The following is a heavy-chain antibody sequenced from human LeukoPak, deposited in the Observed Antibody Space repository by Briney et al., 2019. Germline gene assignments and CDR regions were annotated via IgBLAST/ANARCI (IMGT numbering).Heavy chain of an antibody. Sequence: PGGSLRLSCAASGFILTDYGMHWVRQAPGKGLDWVAFMSYDGGNKYYADSVKGRFTISRDNSKNTLYLQMNTLRAEDTAAYYCAKVGRNYGDYNGWSDPWGQGTLVTVSS. CDR3: AKVGRNYGDYNGWSDP. CDR2: MSYDGGNK. V-gene: IGHV3-30*18. J-gene: IGHJ5*02. CDR1: GFILTDYG. D-gene: IGHD4-17*01.